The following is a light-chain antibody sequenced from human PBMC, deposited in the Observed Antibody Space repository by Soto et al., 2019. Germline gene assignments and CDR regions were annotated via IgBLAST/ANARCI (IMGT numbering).Light chain of an antibody. CDR1: QSVSSK. V-gene: IGKV3-15*01. Sequence: EIVMTQSPATLSVSPGERATLSCRASQSVSSKLAWYQQKPGQVPRLLIYGASTRATDIPARFSGSGSGTEFTLTISSLQSEDFAAYYCQQYDSWPRTFGQGTKVEIK. CDR2: GAS. CDR3: QQYDSWPRT. J-gene: IGKJ1*01.